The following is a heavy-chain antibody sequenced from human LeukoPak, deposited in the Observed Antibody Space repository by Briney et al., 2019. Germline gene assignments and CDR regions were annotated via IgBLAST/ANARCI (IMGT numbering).Heavy chain of an antibody. D-gene: IGHD6-13*01. Sequence: PSETLSLTCTVSGGSISSSSYYWGWIRQPPGKGLEWIGSIYYSGSTYYNPSHKSRVTISVDTSKNQFSLKLSSVTAADTAVYYCARLIVAAAVDYWGQGTLVTVSS. CDR3: ARLIVAAAVDY. J-gene: IGHJ4*02. CDR1: GGSISSSSYY. CDR2: IYYSGST. V-gene: IGHV4-39*01.